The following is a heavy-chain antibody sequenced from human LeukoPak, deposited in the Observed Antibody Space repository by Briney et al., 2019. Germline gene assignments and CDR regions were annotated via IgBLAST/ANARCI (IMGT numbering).Heavy chain of an antibody. Sequence: GGSLRLSCAASGFTFSNYAMHWVRQAPGKGPEWLAVISHDGSNKYYADSVKGRFTISRDNFDNTLYLQMNSLKPEDTAVYYCARGGIIVVVPAALDYWGQGTLVTVSS. D-gene: IGHD2-2*01. CDR3: ARGGIIVVVPAALDY. CDR1: GFTFSNYA. V-gene: IGHV3-30*04. J-gene: IGHJ4*02. CDR2: ISHDGSNK.